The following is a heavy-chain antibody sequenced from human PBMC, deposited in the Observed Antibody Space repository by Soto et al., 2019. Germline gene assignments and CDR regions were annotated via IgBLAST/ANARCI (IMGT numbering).Heavy chain of an antibody. J-gene: IGHJ4*02. CDR3: ASGWGRIFDY. CDR2: INHSGST. V-gene: IGHV4-34*01. CDR1: GGSFRGYY. Sequence: QVQLQQWGAGLLKPSETLSLTCAVSGGSFRGYYWNWISQHPGMGLEWIGEINHSGSTNYNPSLNSRVTISVATSKNQFSLKLSSVTAADTAVYYCASGWGRIFDYWGQGTLVTVSS. D-gene: IGHD7-27*01.